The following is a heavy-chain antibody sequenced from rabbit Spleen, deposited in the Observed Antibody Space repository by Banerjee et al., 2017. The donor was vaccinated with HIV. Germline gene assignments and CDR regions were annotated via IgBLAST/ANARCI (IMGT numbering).Heavy chain of an antibody. Sequence: QEQLTETGGGLVQPGGSLTLSCKASGFDFSSYGVSWVRQAPGKGLEWIGYIEPIFGSTYYASWVNGRFTISSHNAQNTLYLQLNSLTAADTATYFCARGAYDSSVGYYDGYYFKLWGPGTLVTVS. CDR1: GFDFSSYG. CDR3: ARGAYDSSVGYYDGYYFKL. V-gene: IGHV1S47*01. D-gene: IGHD1-1*01. J-gene: IGHJ4*01. CDR2: IEPIFGST.